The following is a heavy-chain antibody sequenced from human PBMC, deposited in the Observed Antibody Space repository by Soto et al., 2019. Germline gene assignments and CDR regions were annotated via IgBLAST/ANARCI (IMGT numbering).Heavy chain of an antibody. CDR3: ARGLYYGDPGGY. Sequence: QVQLVQSGAEVKKPGSSVKVSCKASGGTFSSYTISWVRQAPGQGLEWMGRIIPIRGIANYAQKFQGRVTITADKSTSTAYMELSSLRSEDTAVYYCARGLYYGDPGGYWGQGTLVTVSS. D-gene: IGHD4-17*01. J-gene: IGHJ4*02. CDR2: IIPIRGIA. V-gene: IGHV1-69*02. CDR1: GGTFSSYT.